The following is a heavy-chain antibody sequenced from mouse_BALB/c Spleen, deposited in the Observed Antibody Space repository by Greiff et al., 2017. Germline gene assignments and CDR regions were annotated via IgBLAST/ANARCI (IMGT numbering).Heavy chain of an antibody. CDR2: IDPANGNT. D-gene: IGHD2-4*01. CDR3: ARGDYDERDFDY. V-gene: IGHV14-3*02. CDR1: GFNIKDTY. Sequence: VQLQQSGAELVKPGASVKLSCTASGFNIKDTYMHWVKQRPEQGLEWIGRIDPANGNTKYDPKFQGKATITADTSSNTAYLQLSSLTSEDTAVYYCARGDYDERDFDYWGQGTTLTVSS. J-gene: IGHJ2*01.